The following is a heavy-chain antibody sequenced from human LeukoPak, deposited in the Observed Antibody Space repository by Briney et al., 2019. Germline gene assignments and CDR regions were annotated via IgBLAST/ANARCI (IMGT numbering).Heavy chain of an antibody. V-gene: IGHV4-59*08. Sequence: PSETLSLTCTVSGGSISSYYWSWIRQPPGKGLEWIGYIYYSGSTNYNPSLKSRVTISVDTSKNQFSLKLSSVTAADTAVYYCARGVRFLEHRPPWFDPWGQGTLVTVSS. CDR3: ARGVRFLEHRPPWFDP. D-gene: IGHD3-3*01. CDR1: GGSISSYY. J-gene: IGHJ5*02. CDR2: IYYSGST.